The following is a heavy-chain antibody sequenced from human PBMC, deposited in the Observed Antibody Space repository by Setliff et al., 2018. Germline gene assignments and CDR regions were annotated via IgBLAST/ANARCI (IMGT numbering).Heavy chain of an antibody. CDR1: GFTFDDYA. V-gene: IGHV3-43D*04. Sequence: PGGSLRLCCSTSGFTFDDYAMHWVRQAPGKGLEWVSLISWDGTRTNYVDSLKGRVTISRDNSKNSLFLQMNSLRVEDTALYYCVKDTGNGGNTGLDYWGQGTLVTVSS. J-gene: IGHJ4*02. CDR3: VKDTGNGGNTGLDY. CDR2: ISWDGTRT. D-gene: IGHD2-15*01.